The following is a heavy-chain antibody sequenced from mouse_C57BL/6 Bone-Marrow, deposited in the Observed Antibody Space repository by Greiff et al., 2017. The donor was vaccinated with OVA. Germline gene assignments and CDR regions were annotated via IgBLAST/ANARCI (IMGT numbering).Heavy chain of an antibody. V-gene: IGHV1-50*01. CDR3: AKERALTGTAWFAY. D-gene: IGHD4-1*01. CDR1: GYTFTSYW. CDR2: IDPSDSYT. Sequence: VKLQQPGAELVKPGASVKLSCKASGYTFTSYWMQWVKQRPGQGLEWIGEIDPSDSYTNYNQKFKGKATLTVDTSSSTAYMQLSSLTSEDSAVYYCAKERALTGTAWFAYWGQGTLVTVSA. J-gene: IGHJ3*01.